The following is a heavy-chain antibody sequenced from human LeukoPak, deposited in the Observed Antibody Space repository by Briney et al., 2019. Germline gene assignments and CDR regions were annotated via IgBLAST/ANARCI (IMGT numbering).Heavy chain of an antibody. D-gene: IGHD3-9*01. CDR2: IYYSGST. V-gene: IGHV4-39*01. CDR1: GGSISSSSYY. J-gene: IGHJ4*02. CDR3: ARHPGVDTRRYFDWSYKY. Sequence: SETLSLTCTVSGGSISSSSYYWGWIRQPPGKGLEWIGSIYYSGSTYYNPSLKSRVTISVDTSKNQFSLKLSSVTAADTAVYYSARHPGVDTRRYFDWSYKYWGQGTLVTVSS.